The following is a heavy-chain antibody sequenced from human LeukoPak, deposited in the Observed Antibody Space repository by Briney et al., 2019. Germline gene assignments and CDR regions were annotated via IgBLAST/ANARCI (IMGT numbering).Heavy chain of an antibody. Sequence: ASVKVSCKVSGYTLTELSMHWVRQAPGKGLEWMGGFDPEDGETIYAQKFQGRVTMTRNTSISTAYMELSSLRSEDTAVYYCARIVVVPAAIIYYYYGMDVWGQGTTVTVSS. V-gene: IGHV1-24*01. CDR2: FDPEDGET. CDR1: GYTLTELS. CDR3: ARIVVVPAAIIYYYYGMDV. D-gene: IGHD2-2*01. J-gene: IGHJ6*02.